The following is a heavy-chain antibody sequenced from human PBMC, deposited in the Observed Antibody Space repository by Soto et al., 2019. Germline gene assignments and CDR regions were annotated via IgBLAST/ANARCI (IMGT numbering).Heavy chain of an antibody. V-gene: IGHV3-23*01. J-gene: IGHJ6*03. D-gene: IGHD2-2*01. CDR1: GFTFSSYA. CDR3: AKSKINGIVVVPAAMLWDYYYYMDV. CDR2: ISGSGGST. Sequence: GGSLRLSCAASGFTFSSYAMSWVRQAPGKGLEWVSAISGSGGSTYYADSVKGRFTISRDNSKNTLYLQMNSLRAEDTAVYYCAKSKINGIVVVPAAMLWDYYYYMDVWGKGTTVTVSS.